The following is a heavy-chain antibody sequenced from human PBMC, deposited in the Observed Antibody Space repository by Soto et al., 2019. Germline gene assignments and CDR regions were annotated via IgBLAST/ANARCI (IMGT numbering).Heavy chain of an antibody. J-gene: IGHJ4*02. CDR3: ATAPPSLYCGSGSFLRGPYFDF. CDR2: FHPDELDA. CDR1: GYSFSSYW. D-gene: IGHD3-10*01. Sequence: GESLKISCKGSGYSFSSYWIRSVRQMLGKGLECMGTFHPDELDARYNPSFHDNLTLSGDTSTSTAYLQWSSLKASDSAIYFCATAPPSLYCGSGSFLRGPYFDFWGQGALVTVFS. V-gene: IGHV5-51*01.